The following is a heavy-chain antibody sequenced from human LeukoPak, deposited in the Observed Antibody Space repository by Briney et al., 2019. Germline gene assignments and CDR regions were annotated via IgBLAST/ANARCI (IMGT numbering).Heavy chain of an antibody. Sequence: ASVKVSCKASGGTFSSYAISWVRQAPGQGLEWMGRIIPILGIANYAQKFQGRVTITADKSTSTAYMELSSLRSEDTAVYYCAGFLAVAGTFEAGGLDYWGQGTLVTVSS. D-gene: IGHD6-19*01. CDR1: GGTFSSYA. CDR2: IIPILGIA. CDR3: AGFLAVAGTFEAGGLDY. V-gene: IGHV1-69*04. J-gene: IGHJ4*02.